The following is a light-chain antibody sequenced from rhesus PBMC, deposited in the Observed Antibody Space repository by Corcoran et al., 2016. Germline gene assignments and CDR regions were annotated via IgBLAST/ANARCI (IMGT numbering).Light chain of an antibody. CDR2: AAS. CDR3: QHYYDNPRP. CDR1: QNMYSD. V-gene: IGKV1S12*01. Sequence: DIQMTQSPSALSASVGDRVTISCRASQNMYSDLAWYQQKPGKAPNLLIYAASSLQTGMPSRFRGSGSGPDFTLSISSLQPEDSATYYCQHYYDNPRPFGQGTKVEIK. J-gene: IGKJ1*01.